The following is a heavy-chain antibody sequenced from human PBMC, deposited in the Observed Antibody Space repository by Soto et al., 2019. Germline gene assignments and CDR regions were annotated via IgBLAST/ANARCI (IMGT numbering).Heavy chain of an antibody. Sequence: QVQLVQSGAEVKKPGSSVKVSCKASGGTFSSYTISWVRQAPGQGLEWMGRIIPILGRANYAQKFQGRVTITADKYTSTAYMERSSLRSEDTAVYYCARTRIAVAGAYYYGMDVWGQGTTVTVSS. CDR3: ARTRIAVAGAYYYGMDV. CDR2: IIPILGRA. V-gene: IGHV1-69*02. CDR1: GGTFSSYT. J-gene: IGHJ6*02. D-gene: IGHD6-19*01.